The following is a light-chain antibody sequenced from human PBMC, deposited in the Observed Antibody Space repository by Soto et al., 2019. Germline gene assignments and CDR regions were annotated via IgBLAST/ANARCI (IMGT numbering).Light chain of an antibody. CDR2: EVS. Sequence: QSVLTQPPSASGTPGQGVTISCTGTSSDVGDDNYVSWYQRHPGKAPKLMISEVSKRPSGVPDRFSGSKSGNTASLTVSGLQAEDEADYYCSSYAGSNNFVFGTGTKLTVL. J-gene: IGLJ1*01. CDR1: SSDVGDDNY. CDR3: SSYAGSNNFV. V-gene: IGLV2-8*01.